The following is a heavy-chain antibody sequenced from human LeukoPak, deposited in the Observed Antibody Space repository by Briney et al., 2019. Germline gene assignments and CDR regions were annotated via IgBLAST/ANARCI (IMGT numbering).Heavy chain of an antibody. CDR3: ASSGGVNFQSYYYYYMDV. V-gene: IGHV3-NL1*01. J-gene: IGHJ6*03. CDR1: EFTFSSYG. D-gene: IGHD1-26*01. CDR2: IYNDGNT. Sequence: GGSLRLSCAVSEFTFSSYGMHWVRQAPGKGLEWVSVIYNDGNTYYVESVKGRFTISRDNSKNTLYLHMNSLRAEDTAVYYCASSGGVNFQSYYYYYMDVWGKGTTVTVSS.